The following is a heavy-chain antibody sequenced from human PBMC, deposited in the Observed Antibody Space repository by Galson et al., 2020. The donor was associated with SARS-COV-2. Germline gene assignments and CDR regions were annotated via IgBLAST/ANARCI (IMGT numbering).Heavy chain of an antibody. CDR3: ARDGGQRFGDNNWYTVDFDL. V-gene: IGHV3-11*06. D-gene: IGHD1-20*01. Sequence: GGSLRLSCAASGFTLSDYPMNWVRHAPGRGLEWVSNISSNGRDTHYAESVRGRFTISSDSAKNSLFLQMNSLRDENTSMYYCARDGGQRFGDNNWYTVDFDLWGQGIPVTVS. J-gene: IGHJ5*02. CDR1: GFTLSDYP. CDR2: ISSNGRDT.